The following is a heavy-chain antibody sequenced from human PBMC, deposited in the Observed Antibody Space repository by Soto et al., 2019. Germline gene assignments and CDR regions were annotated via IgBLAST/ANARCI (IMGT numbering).Heavy chain of an antibody. CDR2: ISYDGSNK. Sequence: QVQLVESGGGVVQPGRSLRLSCAASGFTFSSYGMHWVRQAPGKGLERVAVISYDGSNKYYADSVKGRFTISRDNSKNTLYLPMNSLRAEDTAVYYCAKRPGYDYIWGSYRYMDVWGKGTTVTVSS. CDR1: GFTFSSYG. V-gene: IGHV3-30*18. D-gene: IGHD3-16*02. CDR3: AKRPGYDYIWGSYRYMDV. J-gene: IGHJ6*03.